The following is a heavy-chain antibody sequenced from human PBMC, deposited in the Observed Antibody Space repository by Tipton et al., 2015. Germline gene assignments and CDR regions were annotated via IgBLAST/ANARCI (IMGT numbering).Heavy chain of an antibody. D-gene: IGHD3-3*01. J-gene: IGHJ4*02. Sequence: LRLSCAASGFILSDYYMTWVRQAPGKGLEWVGSVVYRGGTYYSPLLKSRFTISIDAAQNNISLKMTSVTAADTAVYYCAGHLAYRDTWSAQVFWGQGTLVTVSS. CDR3: AGHLAYRDTWSAQVF. V-gene: IGHV4-38-2*01. CDR2: VVYRGGT. CDR1: GFILSDYY.